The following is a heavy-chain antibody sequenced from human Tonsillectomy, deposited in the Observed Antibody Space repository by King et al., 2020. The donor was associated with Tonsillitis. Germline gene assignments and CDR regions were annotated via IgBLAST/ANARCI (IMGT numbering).Heavy chain of an antibody. CDR2: IYHSGST. CDR3: AANWLSTVSSVDY. V-gene: IGHV4-4*02. Sequence: QLQESGPRLVKPSGTLSLTCAVSGASISDSNWWSWVRQPPGKGLEWIGEIYHSGSTHYSPSLKSRVNISVDKSKNQFSLKLRSVTAADTAVYYCAANWLSTVSSVDYWGQGTLVTVSS. CDR1: GASISDSNW. D-gene: IGHD3-9*01. J-gene: IGHJ4*02.